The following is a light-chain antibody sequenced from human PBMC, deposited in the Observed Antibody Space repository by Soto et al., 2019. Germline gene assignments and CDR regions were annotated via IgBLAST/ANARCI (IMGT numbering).Light chain of an antibody. CDR2: DAS. J-gene: IGKJ1*01. CDR3: QHYDSSLWT. CDR1: QSVSSTN. Sequence: EIVLTQSPGTLSLSPGERATLSCRASQSVSSTNLAWYQQKPGQAPRLLIYDASSRATGIPDRFSGSGSGTDFTLTISRLEPEDFAVYYCQHYDSSLWTFGQGTKVEIK. V-gene: IGKV3-20*01.